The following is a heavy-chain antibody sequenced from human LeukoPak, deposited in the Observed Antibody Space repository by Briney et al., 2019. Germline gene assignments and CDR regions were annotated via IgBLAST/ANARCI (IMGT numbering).Heavy chain of an antibody. D-gene: IGHD3-22*01. CDR2: VYSSGST. CDR3: ARQAYDTGYDAFDI. CDR1: GGSISSYY. J-gene: IGHJ3*02. Sequence: PSETLSLTCTVSGGSISSYYWSWIRQPAGKGLEWIGRVYSSGSTNYNPSLKTRVTMSVDTSQNHLSLKLSSVTAADTAVYYCARQAYDTGYDAFDIWDQGTMVTVSS. V-gene: IGHV4-4*07.